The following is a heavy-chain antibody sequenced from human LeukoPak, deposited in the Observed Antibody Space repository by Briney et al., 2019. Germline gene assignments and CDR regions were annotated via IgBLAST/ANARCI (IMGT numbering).Heavy chain of an antibody. J-gene: IGHJ4*02. V-gene: IGHV1-2*02. CDR2: IHPNSGST. Sequence: GASVKVSCKASGYTFTDYYMHWVRQAPGQGLEWMGWIHPNSGSTNYAQKFQGRVTTTRDTSISTAYMELSSLRSDDTAVYYCARLRGVYEPFDYWGQGTLVTVSS. D-gene: IGHD5/OR15-5a*01. CDR3: ARLRGVYEPFDY. CDR1: GYTFTDYY.